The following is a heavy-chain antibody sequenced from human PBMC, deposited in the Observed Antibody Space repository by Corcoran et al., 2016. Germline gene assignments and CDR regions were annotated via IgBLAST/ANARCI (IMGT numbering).Heavy chain of an antibody. CDR3: AHRHGPRGYANYFDY. CDR2: LYWDDDK. D-gene: IGHD3-22*01. Sequence: QITLKESGPTLVKPTQTLTLTCTFSGFSLSTSGVGVGWIRQPPGKALEWLALLYWDDDKRYSPSLNSRLTITKDTSKNQVVLTMTNMDPVDTATYYCAHRHGPRGYANYFDYWGQGTLVTVSS. J-gene: IGHJ4*02. CDR1: GFSLSTSGVG. V-gene: IGHV2-5*02.